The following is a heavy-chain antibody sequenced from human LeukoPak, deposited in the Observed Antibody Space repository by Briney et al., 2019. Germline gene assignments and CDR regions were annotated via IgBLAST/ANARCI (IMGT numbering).Heavy chain of an antibody. D-gene: IGHD6-13*01. Sequence: GRSLRLSCAASGFTFSRYSMHWVRQAPGKGLEWVAVISYDGSNKYYADSVRGRFTISRDNSKNGLYLQMNSLRPDDTAIYYCAREGFASSWLYYYYYMDVWGKGTTVTVSS. V-gene: IGHV3-30*04. CDR2: ISYDGSNK. CDR1: GFTFSRYS. CDR3: AREGFASSWLYYYYYMDV. J-gene: IGHJ6*03.